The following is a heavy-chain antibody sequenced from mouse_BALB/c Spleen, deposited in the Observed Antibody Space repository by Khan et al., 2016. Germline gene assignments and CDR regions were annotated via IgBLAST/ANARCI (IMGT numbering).Heavy chain of an antibody. D-gene: IGHD2-3*01. CDR1: GYSITSDYA. V-gene: IGHV3-2*02. CDR2: ISYSGST. J-gene: IGHJ4*01. Sequence: VQLKESGPGLVKPSQSLSLTCTVTGYSITSDYAWNWIRQFPGNKLEWMGYISYSGSTSYNPSLKSRISITRDTSKNQFFLQLNSVTTEDTATXYCARIVIYDGYYGDAMDYWGQGTSVTVSS. CDR3: ARIVIYDGYYGDAMDY.